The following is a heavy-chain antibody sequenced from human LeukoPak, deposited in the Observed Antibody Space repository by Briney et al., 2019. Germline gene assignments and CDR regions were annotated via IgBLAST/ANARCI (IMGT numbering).Heavy chain of an antibody. CDR3: AIRAHVVSTGAFDI. D-gene: IGHD3-22*01. CDR1: GGTFSSYA. CDR2: IIPIFGTA. Sequence: SVKVSCKASGGTFSSYAISWVRQAPGQGLEWMGGIIPIFGTANYAQKFQGRVTITADESTSTAYMELSSLRSEDTAVYYCAIRAHVVSTGAFDIWGQGTMVTVSS. J-gene: IGHJ3*02. V-gene: IGHV1-69*13.